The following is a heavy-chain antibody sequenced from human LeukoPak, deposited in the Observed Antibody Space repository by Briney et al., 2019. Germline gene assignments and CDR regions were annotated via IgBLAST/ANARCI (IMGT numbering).Heavy chain of an antibody. CDR3: ARSGPGSWRGFDY. CDR1: GFTFSSYG. Sequence: PGRSLRLSCAASGFTFSSYGMHWVRQAPGKGLEWVAVISYDGSNKYYADSVKGRFTISRDNSKNTLYLQMNSLRAEDTAVYYCARSGPGSWRGFDYWGRGTLVTVSS. J-gene: IGHJ4*02. V-gene: IGHV3-30*03. D-gene: IGHD6-13*01. CDR2: ISYDGSNK.